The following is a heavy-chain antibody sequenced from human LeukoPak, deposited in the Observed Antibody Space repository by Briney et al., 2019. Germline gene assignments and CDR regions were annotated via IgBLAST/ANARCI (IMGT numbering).Heavy chain of an antibody. V-gene: IGHV5-51*01. CDR2: TYPGDYET. J-gene: IGHJ4*02. CDR1: GYIFSKYW. D-gene: IGHD2-21*02. Sequence: GESLKISFEGSGYIFSKYWIGWVRQIPRKVLAWMEITYPGDYETRYSQSFQGLVTISVDKSISTAYLQWSSLKASDTAMYYCAIPPGYCGNDCSFDHWGQGTLVTVSS. CDR3: AIPPGYCGNDCSFDH.